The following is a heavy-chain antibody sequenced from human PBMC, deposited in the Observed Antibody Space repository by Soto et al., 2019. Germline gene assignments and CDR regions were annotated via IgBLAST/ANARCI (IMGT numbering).Heavy chain of an antibody. CDR3: ATQTEKYCSGGSCLNWFDP. CDR2: IYYSGST. D-gene: IGHD2-15*01. Sequence: SETLSLTCTVSGGSISSYYWSWIRQPPGKGLEWIGYIYYSGSTNYNPSLKSRVTISVDTSKNQFSLKLSSVTAADTAVYYCATQTEKYCSGGSCLNWFDPWGQGTLVTVSS. CDR1: GGSISSYY. V-gene: IGHV4-59*08. J-gene: IGHJ5*02.